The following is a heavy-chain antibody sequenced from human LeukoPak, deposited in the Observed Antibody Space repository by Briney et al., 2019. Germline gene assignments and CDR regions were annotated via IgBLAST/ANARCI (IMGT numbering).Heavy chain of an antibody. CDR2: INPSGGST. V-gene: IGHV1-46*01. J-gene: IGHJ4*02. CDR1: GYTFTSYY. Sequence: ASVKVSCKASGYTFTSYYMHWVRQAPGQGLEWMGIINPSGGSTSYAQKFQGRVTMTTDTSTSTAYMELRSLRSDDTAVYYCARIRYSSDPPDYWGQGTLVTVSS. CDR3: ARIRYSSDPPDY. D-gene: IGHD6-25*01.